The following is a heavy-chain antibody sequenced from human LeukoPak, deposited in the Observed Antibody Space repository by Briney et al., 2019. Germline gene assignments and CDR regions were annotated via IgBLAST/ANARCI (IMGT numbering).Heavy chain of an antibody. CDR3: ARDWPPCIAVAGTCLEIGDYYYIDV. CDR1: GFTFSSYS. J-gene: IGHJ6*03. CDR2: ISSSSSYI. Sequence: GGSLRLSCAASGFTFSSYSMNWVRQAPGKGLEWVSSISSSSSYIYYADSVKGRFTISRDNAKNSLYLQINSLRAEDTAVYYCARDWPPCIAVAGTCLEIGDYYYIDVWGKGTTVTVSS. D-gene: IGHD6-19*01. V-gene: IGHV3-21*01.